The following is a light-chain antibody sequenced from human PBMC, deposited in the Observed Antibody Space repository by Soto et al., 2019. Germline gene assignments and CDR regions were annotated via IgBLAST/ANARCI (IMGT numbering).Light chain of an antibody. V-gene: IGKV1-5*01. CDR3: QQYKVYPYT. CDR1: QSLTGR. CDR2: DVS. Sequence: DIQMTQSPSTLSASIGDRVTLTCRASQSLTGRLAWYQQKPGRPPKLLIYDVSNLESGVPSRFSGSKSGTNFTLTISSLRPDDFATFYCQQYKVYPYTFGQGTRLDI. J-gene: IGKJ2*01.